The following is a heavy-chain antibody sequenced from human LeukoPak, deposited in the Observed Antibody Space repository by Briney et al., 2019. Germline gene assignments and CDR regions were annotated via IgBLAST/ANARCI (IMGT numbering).Heavy chain of an antibody. J-gene: IGHJ4*02. V-gene: IGHV4-38-2*02. CDR2: IYHSGST. CDR3: ARDLGYYFGY. CDR1: GYSISSGYY. Sequence: SETLSLTCTVSGYSISSGYYWGWIRQPPGKGLEWIGSIYHSGSTYYNPSLKSRVTISVDTSKNQFSLKLSSVTAADTAVYYCARDLGYYFGYWGQGTLVTVSS.